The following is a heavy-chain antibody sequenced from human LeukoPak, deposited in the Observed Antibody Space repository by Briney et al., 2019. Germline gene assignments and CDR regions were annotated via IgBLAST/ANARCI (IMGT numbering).Heavy chain of an antibody. CDR1: GFTFSSYA. J-gene: IGHJ4*02. CDR3: AKDGQRYGDKFDY. CDR2: ISYDGSNK. D-gene: IGHD4-17*01. V-gene: IGHV3-30-3*01. Sequence: GGSLRLSCAASGFTFSSYAMHWVRQAPGKGLEWVAVISYDGSNKYYADSVKGRFTISRDNSKNTLYLQMNSLRAEDTAVYYCAKDGQRYGDKFDYWGQGTLVTVSS.